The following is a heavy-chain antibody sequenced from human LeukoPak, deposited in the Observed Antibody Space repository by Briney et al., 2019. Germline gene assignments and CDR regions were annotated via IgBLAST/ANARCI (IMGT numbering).Heavy chain of an antibody. D-gene: IGHD6-19*01. J-gene: IGHJ4*02. V-gene: IGHV4-38-2*02. Sequence: SDTLSLTCTVSGYSISSGYYWGWIRQPPGKWLEWIGIIYHSGSTYYNPSPKSRVTISVDTSKNQFSLKLSSVTAADTAVYYCARGLGRYSSGWQDYWGQGTLVTVSS. CDR3: ARGLGRYSSGWQDY. CDR1: GYSISSGYY. CDR2: IYHSGST.